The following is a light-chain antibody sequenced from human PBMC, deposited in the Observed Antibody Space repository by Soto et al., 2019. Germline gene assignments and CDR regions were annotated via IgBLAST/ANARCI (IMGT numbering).Light chain of an antibody. CDR3: QQYGSSLMYT. CDR2: GAS. J-gene: IGKJ2*01. V-gene: IGKV3-20*01. Sequence: DIVLTQSPCTLYLSPGERATLSCRASQSVSSSYLAWYQQKPGQAPRLLIYGASSRATGIPDRVSGSGSGTTFLLTTSRLVPEDFVAYYCQQYGSSLMYTFGQGAKLEIK. CDR1: QSVSSSY.